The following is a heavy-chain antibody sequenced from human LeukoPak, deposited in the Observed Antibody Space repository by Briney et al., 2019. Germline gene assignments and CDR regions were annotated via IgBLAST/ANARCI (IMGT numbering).Heavy chain of an antibody. Sequence: GGSLRLSCAASGFALSSYSMNLVRQAAGKGLEWVSYISSSSSSIYYADSVKGRFTISRDNAKNSLYLHMNSLRAEDTAVYFCARDAGSGNNWFDPWGQGTLVTVSS. CDR2: ISSSSSSI. CDR3: ARDAGSGNNWFDP. D-gene: IGHD3-10*01. J-gene: IGHJ5*02. V-gene: IGHV3-48*01. CDR1: GFALSSYS.